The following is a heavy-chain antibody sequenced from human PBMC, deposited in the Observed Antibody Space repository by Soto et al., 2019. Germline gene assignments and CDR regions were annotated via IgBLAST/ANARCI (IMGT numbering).Heavy chain of an antibody. D-gene: IGHD3-22*01. CDR1: GFTFSNAW. Sequence: PGGSLRLSCAASGFTFSNAWMSWVRQAPGKGLEWVGRIKSKTDGGTTDYAAPVKGRFTISRDDSKNTLYLQMNSLKTEDTAVYYCTTGITMIVVVPDYWGQGTLVTVSS. CDR3: TTGITMIVVVPDY. CDR2: IKSKTDGGTT. V-gene: IGHV3-15*01. J-gene: IGHJ4*02.